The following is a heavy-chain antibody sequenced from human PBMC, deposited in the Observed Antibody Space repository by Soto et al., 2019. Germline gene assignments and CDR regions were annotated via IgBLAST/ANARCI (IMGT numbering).Heavy chain of an antibody. V-gene: IGHV4-34*01. CDR2: INHSGST. CDR1: GGSFSGYY. D-gene: IGHD3-10*01. Sequence: SETLSLTCSVYGGSFSGYYWSWIRQPPGKGLEWIGEINHSGSTNYNPSLKSRVTISVDTSKNQFSLKLSSATAADTAVYYCAREGLLTYYYGSGSYYNRRNWFNPWGQGTLVTVSS. CDR3: AREGLLTYYYGSGSYYNRRNWFNP. J-gene: IGHJ5*02.